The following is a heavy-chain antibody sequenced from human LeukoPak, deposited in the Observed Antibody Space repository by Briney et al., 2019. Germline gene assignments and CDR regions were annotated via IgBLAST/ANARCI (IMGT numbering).Heavy chain of an antibody. CDR1: GFTFSNYA. Sequence: GGSLRLSCAASGFTFSNYAMSWVRQAPGKGLVWVSRIKSDGSSTSYADSVKGRFTISRDNAKNTLYLQMNSLRDEDTAVYYCARESGYHGSGFDPWGQGTLVTVSS. D-gene: IGHD3-10*01. J-gene: IGHJ5*02. CDR3: ARESGYHGSGFDP. V-gene: IGHV3-74*01. CDR2: IKSDGSST.